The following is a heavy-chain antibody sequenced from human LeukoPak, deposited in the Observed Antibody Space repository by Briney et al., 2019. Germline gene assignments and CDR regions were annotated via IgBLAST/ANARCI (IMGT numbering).Heavy chain of an antibody. D-gene: IGHD3-22*01. J-gene: IGHJ6*02. Sequence: GASVKVSCKASGYTFTSYYIHWVRQAPGQGLEWMGGIIPIFGTANYAQKFQGRVTITADESTSTAYMELSSLRSEDTAVYYCARVNYYDSSGYYYYYGMDVWGQGTTVTVSS. CDR3: ARVNYYDSSGYYYYYGMDV. CDR1: GYTFTSYY. V-gene: IGHV1-69*13. CDR2: IIPIFGTA.